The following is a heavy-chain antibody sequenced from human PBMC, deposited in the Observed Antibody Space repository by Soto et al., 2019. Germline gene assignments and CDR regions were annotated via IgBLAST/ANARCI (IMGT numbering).Heavy chain of an antibody. D-gene: IGHD4-17*01. V-gene: IGHV3-21*01. CDR3: ARESDYGGKNYYYYYGMDV. J-gene: IGHJ6*02. CDR2: ISSSSSYI. CDR1: GFTFSSYS. Sequence: EVQLVESGGGLVKPGGSLRLSCAASGFTFSSYSMNWVRQAPGKGLEWVSSISSSSSYIYYADSVKGRFTISRDNAKNSLYLKRNGRRAEETDVYYCARESDYGGKNYYYYYGMDVWGQGTTVTVSS.